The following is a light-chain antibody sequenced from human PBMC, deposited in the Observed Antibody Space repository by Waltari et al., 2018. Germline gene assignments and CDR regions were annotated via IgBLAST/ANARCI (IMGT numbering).Light chain of an antibody. J-gene: IGLJ2*01. CDR1: SRDVGGYNY. CDR3: SSYTSSSTVV. CDR2: EVS. V-gene: IGLV2-14*01. Sequence: QSALTQPASVSGSPGQSITISCTGNSRDVGGYNYVSWYQQHPGKAPNLMIYEVSNRPSGVSNRFSGSKSGNTASLTISGLQAEDEADYYCSSYTSSSTVVFGGGTKLTVL.